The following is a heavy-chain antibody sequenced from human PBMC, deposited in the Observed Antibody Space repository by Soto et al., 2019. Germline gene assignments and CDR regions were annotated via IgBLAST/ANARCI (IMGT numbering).Heavy chain of an antibody. D-gene: IGHD2-8*01. CDR2: ISGSGGST. CDR1: GFTFSSYA. J-gene: IGHJ5*02. Sequence: GGSLRLSCAASGFTFSSYAMSWVRQAPGKGLEWVSAISGSGGSTYYADSVKGRFTISRDNSKNTLYLQMNSLRAEDTAVYYCAKDKIDIVLMVYALNYWFDPWGQGTLVTVSS. CDR3: AKDKIDIVLMVYALNYWFDP. V-gene: IGHV3-23*01.